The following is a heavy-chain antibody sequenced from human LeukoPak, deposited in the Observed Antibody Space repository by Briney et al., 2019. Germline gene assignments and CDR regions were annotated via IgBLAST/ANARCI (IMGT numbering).Heavy chain of an antibody. V-gene: IGHV4-34*01. Sequence: SETLSLTCAVYGGSFSGYYWSWIRQPPGKWLEWIGEINHSGSTNYNPSLKSRVTISVDTSKNQFSLKLSSVTAADTAVYYCARVRRHCSGGSCYAELDYWGQGTLVTVSS. CDR3: ARVRRHCSGGSCYAELDY. CDR1: GGSFSGYY. J-gene: IGHJ4*02. D-gene: IGHD2-15*01. CDR2: INHSGST.